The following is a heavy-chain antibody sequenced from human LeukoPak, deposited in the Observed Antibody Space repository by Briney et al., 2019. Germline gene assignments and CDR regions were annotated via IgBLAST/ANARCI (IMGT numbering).Heavy chain of an antibody. CDR1: GGSISSYY. J-gene: IGHJ4*02. D-gene: IGHD3-10*01. CDR3: ARGAMVRGVIINY. CDR2: INHSGST. V-gene: IGHV4-34*01. Sequence: PSETLSLTCTVSGGSISSYYWSWIRQPPGKGLEWIGEINHSGSTNYNPSLKSRVTISVDTSKNQFSLKLSSVTAADTAVYYCARGAMVRGVIINYWGQGTLVTVSS.